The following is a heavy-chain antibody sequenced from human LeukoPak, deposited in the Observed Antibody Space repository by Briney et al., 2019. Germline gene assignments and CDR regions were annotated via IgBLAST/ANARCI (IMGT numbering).Heavy chain of an antibody. J-gene: IGHJ6*03. CDR2: IYYSGST. D-gene: IGHD3-10*01. V-gene: IGHV4-59*01. CDR1: RGSISGYS. CDR3: ARGRPPFLSGSGSYYRHHYYYYMDV. Sequence: SETLSLTCTVSRGSISGYSWSWIRQSPGGGLEWIGYIYYSGSTNYNPSLKSRVTISVDTSKNQFSLKLSSVTAADTAVYYCARGRPPFLSGSGSYYRHHYYYYMDVWGKGTTVTISS.